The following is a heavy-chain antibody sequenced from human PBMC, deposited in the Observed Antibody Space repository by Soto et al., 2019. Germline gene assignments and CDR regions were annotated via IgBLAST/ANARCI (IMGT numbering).Heavy chain of an antibody. Sequence: SETLSLTCTVSGGSISSYYWSWIRQPPGKGLEWIGYIYYSGSTNYNPSLKSRVTISVDTSKNQFSLKLSSVTAADTAVYYCARHMDIVVASGYFDYWGQGTLVTVSS. CDR3: ARHMDIVVASGYFDY. CDR2: IYYSGST. V-gene: IGHV4-59*08. J-gene: IGHJ4*02. D-gene: IGHD2-15*01. CDR1: GGSISSYY.